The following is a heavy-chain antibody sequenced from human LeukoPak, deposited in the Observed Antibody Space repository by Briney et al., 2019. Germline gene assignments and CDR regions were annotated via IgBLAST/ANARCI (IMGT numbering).Heavy chain of an antibody. CDR2: IYPGDSDT. V-gene: IGHV5-51*01. Sequence: GESLKISCQGPGYSFTNYWVGWVRQMPGKGLEWMGVIYPGDSDTRYSPSFQGQVTISADKSISTAYLQWSSLKASDTAVYYCARLLKARLFLGGYYYYMDVWGKGTTVTVSS. CDR1: GYSFTNYW. CDR3: ARLLKARLFLGGYYYYMDV. J-gene: IGHJ6*03. D-gene: IGHD1-26*01.